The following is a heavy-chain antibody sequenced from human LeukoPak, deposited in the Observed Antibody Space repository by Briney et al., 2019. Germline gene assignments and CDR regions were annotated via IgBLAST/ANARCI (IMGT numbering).Heavy chain of an antibody. D-gene: IGHD2-15*01. J-gene: IGHJ4*02. V-gene: IGHV4-31*03. CDR1: GGSISSGGYY. CDR3: AREAPVCGGGSCYS. CDR2: IDYSGST. Sequence: SETLSLTCTVPGGSISSGGYYWRWIRQHPGKGLEWIAYIDYSGSTYYNPSLKSRATISVETSNNQSSLKLSSVTAADTAVYYCAREAPVCGGGSCYSWGQGTLVTVSS.